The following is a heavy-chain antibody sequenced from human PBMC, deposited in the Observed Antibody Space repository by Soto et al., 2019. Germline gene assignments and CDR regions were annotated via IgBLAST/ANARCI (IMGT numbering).Heavy chain of an antibody. Sequence: GGSLRLSCAASGFTFSSYSMNWVRQAPGKGLEWVSYISSSSSTIYYADSVKGRFTISRDNAKNSLYLQMNSLRAEDTAVYYCARDQDDILTGYHPGYFQHWGQGTLVTVSS. D-gene: IGHD3-9*01. V-gene: IGHV3-48*01. CDR2: ISSSSSTI. CDR3: ARDQDDILTGYHPGYFQH. CDR1: GFTFSSYS. J-gene: IGHJ1*01.